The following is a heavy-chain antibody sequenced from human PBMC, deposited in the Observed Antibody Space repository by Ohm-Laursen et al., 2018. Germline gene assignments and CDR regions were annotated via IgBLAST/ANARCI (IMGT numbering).Heavy chain of an antibody. J-gene: IGHJ5*02. CDR2: IYYSGST. V-gene: IGHV4-59*07. Sequence: SDTLSLTCTVSGGSISSYYWSWIRQPPGKGLEWIGYIYYSGSTNYNPSLKSRVTISVDTSKNQFSLKLSSVTAADTAVYYCARQYYYDSSGYGNWFDPWGQGTLVTVSS. D-gene: IGHD3-22*01. CDR1: GGSISSYY. CDR3: ARQYYYDSSGYGNWFDP.